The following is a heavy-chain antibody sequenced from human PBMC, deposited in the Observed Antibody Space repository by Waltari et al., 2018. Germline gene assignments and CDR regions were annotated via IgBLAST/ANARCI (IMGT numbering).Heavy chain of an antibody. CDR2: IYPGDSDT. V-gene: IGHV5-51*01. J-gene: IGHJ3*02. Sequence: EVQLVQSGAEVKEPGESLKISCKGSGYSFTNSWIGWVRQMPGKGLEWMGIIYPGDSDTRYSPSFQGQVTISADKSINTAYLQWGTLKASDTAMYYCARGGRSSVDAFDIWGQGTMVTVSS. CDR1: GYSFTNSW. CDR3: ARGGRSSVDAFDI. D-gene: IGHD6-6*01.